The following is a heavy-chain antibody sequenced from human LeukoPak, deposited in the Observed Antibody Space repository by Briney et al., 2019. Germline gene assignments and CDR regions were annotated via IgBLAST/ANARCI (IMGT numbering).Heavy chain of an antibody. Sequence: KPSETLSLTCTVSGGSISSSSYYWGWIRQPPGKGLEWIGSIYYSGSTYYNPSLKGRVTISVDTSKNQFSLKLSSVTAADTAVYYCARTYSSGWYRDDYFDYWGQGTLVTVSS. CDR3: ARTYSSGWYRDDYFDY. V-gene: IGHV4-39*01. J-gene: IGHJ4*02. D-gene: IGHD6-19*01. CDR1: GGSISSSSYY. CDR2: IYYSGST.